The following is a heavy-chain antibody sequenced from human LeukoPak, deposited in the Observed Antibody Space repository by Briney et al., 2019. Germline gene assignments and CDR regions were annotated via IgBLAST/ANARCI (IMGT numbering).Heavy chain of an antibody. J-gene: IGHJ5*02. CDR3: ARALPYSYGGYNWFDP. D-gene: IGHD5-18*01. V-gene: IGHV3-48*03. CDR1: GFTFSSYE. CDR2: ISSSGSTI. Sequence: PGGSLRLSCAASGFTFSSYEMNWVRQAPGKGLEWVSYISSSGSTIYYADSVKGRFTISRDNAKNSLYLQMNSLRAEDTAVYYCARALPYSYGGYNWFDPWGQGTLVTVSS.